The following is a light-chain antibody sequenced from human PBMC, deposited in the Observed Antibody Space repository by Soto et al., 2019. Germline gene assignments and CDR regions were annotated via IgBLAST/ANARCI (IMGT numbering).Light chain of an antibody. CDR2: ECS. CDR3: CSYAGSSPDV. Sequence: QSALTQPASVSGSPGQSITISCTGTSSDVGSYNLVSWYQQHPGKAPKLMIYECSKRPSGVSNRFSGSKSGNTASLTISGLQAEDEADYYCCSYAGSSPDVFGTGTRSPS. J-gene: IGLJ1*01. CDR1: SSDVGSYNL. V-gene: IGLV2-23*01.